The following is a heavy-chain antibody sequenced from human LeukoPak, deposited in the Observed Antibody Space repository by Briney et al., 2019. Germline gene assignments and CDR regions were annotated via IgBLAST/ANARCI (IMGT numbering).Heavy chain of an antibody. CDR2: IRYDGSNK. J-gene: IGHJ3*02. V-gene: IGHV3-30*02. Sequence: GALRLSCAASGFTFSSYGMHWVRQAPGKGLEWVAFIRYDGSNKYYADSVKGRFTISRDNSKNTLYLQMNSLRAEDTAVYYCAKDSFGELPKGDAFDIWGQGTMVTVSS. CDR1: GFTFSSYG. D-gene: IGHD1-26*01. CDR3: AKDSFGELPKGDAFDI.